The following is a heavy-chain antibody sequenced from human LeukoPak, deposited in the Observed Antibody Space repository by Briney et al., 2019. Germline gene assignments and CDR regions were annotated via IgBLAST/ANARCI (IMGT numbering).Heavy chain of an antibody. D-gene: IGHD2-21*01. Sequence: SVKVSCKASGGTFSSYAISWVRQAPGQGLEWMGGIIPIFGTANYAQKFQGRVTITADESTSTAYMELSSLRSEDTAVYYCARDLLRGGDCWFDPWGQGTLATVSS. V-gene: IGHV1-69*13. J-gene: IGHJ5*02. CDR3: ARDLLRGGDCWFDP. CDR2: IIPIFGTA. CDR1: GGTFSSYA.